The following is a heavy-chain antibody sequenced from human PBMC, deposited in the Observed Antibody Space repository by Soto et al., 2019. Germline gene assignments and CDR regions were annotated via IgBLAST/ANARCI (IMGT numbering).Heavy chain of an antibody. J-gene: IGHJ4*02. CDR3: ARDRRGNYFDY. CDR2: IYYSGST. CDR1: GGSISSGGYY. Sequence: SETLSLTCTVSGGSISSGGYYWSWIRQHPGKGLEWIGYIYYSGSTYYNPSLKSRVTISVDTSKNQFSLKLSSVTAADTAVYYCARDRRGNYFDYWGQGTLVTVSS. V-gene: IGHV4-31*03. D-gene: IGHD3-3*01.